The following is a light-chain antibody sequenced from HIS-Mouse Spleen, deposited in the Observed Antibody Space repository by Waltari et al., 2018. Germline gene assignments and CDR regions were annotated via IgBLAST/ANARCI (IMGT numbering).Light chain of an antibody. CDR3: CSYAGSSTLV. CDR1: SSDVGSYNL. CDR2: EGS. J-gene: IGLJ2*01. Sequence: QSALTQPASVSGSPGQSITISCTGTSSDVGSYNLVSWYQQHPGKAPKLMIYEGSKRPAGLSNLFSGSKSGNAASLTISGLQAEDEADYYCCSYAGSSTLVFGGGTKLTVL. V-gene: IGLV2-23*01.